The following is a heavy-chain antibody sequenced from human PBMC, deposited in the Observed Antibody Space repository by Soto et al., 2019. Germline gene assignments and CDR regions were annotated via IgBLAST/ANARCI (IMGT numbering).Heavy chain of an antibody. CDR1: GGTFTNYV. CDR3: ARCRSSPNCDP. V-gene: IGHV1-69*01. CDR2: LIPIFGAA. J-gene: IGHJ5*02. Sequence: QVQLVQSGAEVRKPGSSVKVSCKISGGTFTNYVISWLRQAPGQGLEWMGGLIPIFGAANLAQKFQGRVTITADESTSTVNMELSSLTSEDTAVYYCARCRSSPNCDPWGQGTLVTVSS. D-gene: IGHD6-6*01.